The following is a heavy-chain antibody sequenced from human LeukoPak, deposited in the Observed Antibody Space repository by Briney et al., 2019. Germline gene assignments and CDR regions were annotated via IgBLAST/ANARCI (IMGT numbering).Heavy chain of an antibody. CDR3: ARGRDY. CDR1: GGSFSGYY. J-gene: IGHJ4*02. Sequence: SETLSLTCAVYGGSFSGYYWSWIRQPPGKGLEWIGEINHSGSTNYNPSLKSRDTISVDTSKNQFSLKLSSVTAADTAVYYCARGRDYWGQGTLVTVSS. CDR2: INHSGST. V-gene: IGHV4-34*01.